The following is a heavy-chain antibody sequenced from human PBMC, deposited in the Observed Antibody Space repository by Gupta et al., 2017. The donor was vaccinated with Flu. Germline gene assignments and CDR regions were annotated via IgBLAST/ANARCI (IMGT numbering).Heavy chain of an antibody. D-gene: IGHD1-26*01. Sequence: EVQLVETGGGLVQPGGSLRLSCGASGLTVMISEMHWVRPATGKGLEWVSYISSRVSTIYYADSVKGRFTISRDNAKNSLYLQMNSLRAEDTAVYYCARVERFGRVGATPDAFDIWGQGTMVTVSS. J-gene: IGHJ3*02. V-gene: IGHV3-48*03. CDR2: ISSRVSTI. CDR1: GLTVMISE. CDR3: ARVERFGRVGATPDAFDI.